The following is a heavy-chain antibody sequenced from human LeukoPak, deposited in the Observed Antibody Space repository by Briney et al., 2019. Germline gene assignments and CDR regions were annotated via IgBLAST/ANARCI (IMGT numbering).Heavy chain of an antibody. V-gene: IGHV4-31*03. D-gene: IGHD3-10*01. CDR2: ISYSGST. J-gene: IGHJ4*02. CDR1: GGSISSGDYY. CDR3: AREGGSGSYYKTNYFEY. Sequence: SETLSLTCTVSGGSISSGDYYWSWIRQHPGKGLEWIGYISYSGSTYYNPSLKSRVTISVDTSKNQFSLKLSSVTAADTAVYYCAREGGSGSYYKTNYFEYWGRGTLVTVSS.